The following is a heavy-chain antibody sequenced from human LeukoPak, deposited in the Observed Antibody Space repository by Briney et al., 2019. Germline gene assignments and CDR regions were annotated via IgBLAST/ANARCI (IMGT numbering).Heavy chain of an antibody. CDR2: INHSGNT. Sequence: SETLSLTCTVSGGSISSGSYYWSWIRQPPGKGLEWIGEINHSGNTNYNPSLKSRVAISVDTSKNQFSLKLSSVTAADTAVYYCARHGYGWVGNWFDPWGQGTLVTVSS. CDR1: GGSISSGSYY. V-gene: IGHV4-39*01. CDR3: ARHGYGWVGNWFDP. D-gene: IGHD6-19*01. J-gene: IGHJ5*02.